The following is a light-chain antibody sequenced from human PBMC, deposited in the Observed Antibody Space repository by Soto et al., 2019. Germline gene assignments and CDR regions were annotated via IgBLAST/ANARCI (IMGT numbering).Light chain of an antibody. Sequence: EIVMTQSPANLSVSPGESAMLSCRASEYVNNNLAWYQHKPGQAPRLLIFGASTRATDTPARFSGSGSGTEFTLTISSPQSADSAVYYCQQYKKWPPWMFGQGTKVEIK. V-gene: IGKV3-15*01. J-gene: IGKJ1*01. CDR2: GAS. CDR1: EYVNNN. CDR3: QQYKKWPPWM.